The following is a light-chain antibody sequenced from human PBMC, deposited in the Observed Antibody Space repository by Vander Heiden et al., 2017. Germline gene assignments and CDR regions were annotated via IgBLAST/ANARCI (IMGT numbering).Light chain of an antibody. V-gene: IGKV3-20*01. Sequence: ETVLTQSPGPLSLSPGERATLSCRASQSITSNYLAWYQQKPGQAPRLLIYDASNRATGIPDRFSGSGSGTDFTLTITRLEPEDFAVYYCQQFGNSRYTFGQGTKLEI. CDR2: DAS. CDR3: QQFGNSRYT. J-gene: IGKJ2*01. CDR1: QSITSNY.